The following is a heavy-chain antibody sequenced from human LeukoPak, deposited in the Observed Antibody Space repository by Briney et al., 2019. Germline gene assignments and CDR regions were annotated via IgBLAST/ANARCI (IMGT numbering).Heavy chain of an antibody. CDR1: GFTFSSYS. CDR3: AKDRDWTPDAFDI. J-gene: IGHJ3*02. Sequence: GGSLRLSCAASGFTFSSYSMNWVRQAPGKGLEWVSSISSSSSYIYYADSVKGRFTISRDNSKNTLYLQMNSLRAEDTAVYYCAKDRDWTPDAFDIWGQGTMVTVSS. D-gene: IGHD3/OR15-3a*01. V-gene: IGHV3-21*04. CDR2: ISSSSSYI.